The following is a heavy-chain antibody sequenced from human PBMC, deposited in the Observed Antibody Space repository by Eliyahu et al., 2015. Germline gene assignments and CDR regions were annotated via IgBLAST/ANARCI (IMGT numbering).Heavy chain of an antibody. CDR1: GYTFSSYA. CDR3: ARSRIAVAGSWD. D-gene: IGHD6-19*01. V-gene: IGHV1-3*01. J-gene: IGHJ4*02. Sequence: QVQLVQSGAEVKKPGASVKVSCKASGYTFSSYAMHWVRQAPGQRLEWMGWINVGNGNTKYSEKFQGRVTISRDTSASTAYMELSSLRSEDTAVYYCARSRIAVAGSWDWGQGTLVTVSS. CDR2: INVGNGNT.